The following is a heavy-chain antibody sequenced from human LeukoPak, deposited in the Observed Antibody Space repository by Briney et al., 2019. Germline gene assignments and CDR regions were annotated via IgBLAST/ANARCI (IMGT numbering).Heavy chain of an antibody. D-gene: IGHD3-10*01. J-gene: IGHJ4*02. CDR3: ARVEKGEVYSFDY. Sequence: GGSLRLSCAASGFTFSSYDMHWVRQAPGKGLEWVAVISYDGSNKYYADSVKGRFTISRDNSKNTLYLQMNSLRAEDTAVYYCARVEKGEVYSFDYWGQGTLVTVPS. CDR1: GFTFSSYD. V-gene: IGHV3-30-3*01. CDR2: ISYDGSNK.